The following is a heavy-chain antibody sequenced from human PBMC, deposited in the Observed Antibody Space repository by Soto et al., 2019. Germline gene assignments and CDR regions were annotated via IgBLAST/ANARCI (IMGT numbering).Heavy chain of an antibody. CDR3: VRVLAIPGYPDN. Sequence: QVQLVQSGAEVRQPASSVKVSCKTSGGTFSSYAISWVRQAPGQGLEWMGGIVPIVDTSTYAQKFQGSVTITADESTSTVYMELSSLRSDDTAVDYCVRVLAIPGYPDNWGQGTLVTVSS. CDR2: IVPIVDTS. V-gene: IGHV1-69*12. D-gene: IGHD5-12*01. J-gene: IGHJ4*02. CDR1: GGTFSSYA.